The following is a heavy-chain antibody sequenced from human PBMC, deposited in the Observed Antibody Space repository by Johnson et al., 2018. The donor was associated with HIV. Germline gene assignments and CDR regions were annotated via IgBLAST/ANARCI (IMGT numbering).Heavy chain of an antibody. CDR1: GFTVSNNY. D-gene: IGHD3-22*01. Sequence: VQLVESGGGVVQPGGSLRLSCAASGFTVSNNYMTWVRQAPGKGLEWVSLIYSGGSTYYADSVKGRFTISRDNAKNSLYLQMNSLRAEDTAVYYCARDYYDSGDQWAHVAFDVWGQGIMVTVSS. CDR3: ARDYYDSGDQWAHVAFDV. J-gene: IGHJ3*01. V-gene: IGHV3-66*01. CDR2: IYSGGST.